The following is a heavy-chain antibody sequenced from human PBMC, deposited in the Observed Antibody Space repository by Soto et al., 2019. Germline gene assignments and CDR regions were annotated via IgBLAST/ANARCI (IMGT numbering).Heavy chain of an antibody. CDR1: GYTLTSYG. D-gene: IGHD2-2*01. CDR2: ISAYNGNT. CDR3: ARDLGVCSSTSCYGNSFAY. V-gene: IGHV1-18*01. Sequence: GSVEVSGKASGYTLTSYGVSWVRQGPGQGLDWMGWISAYNGNTNYAQKLQGRVTMTTDTSTSTAYMELRSLRSDDTAVYYCARDLGVCSSTSCYGNSFAYWGQGTLVTVSS. J-gene: IGHJ4*02.